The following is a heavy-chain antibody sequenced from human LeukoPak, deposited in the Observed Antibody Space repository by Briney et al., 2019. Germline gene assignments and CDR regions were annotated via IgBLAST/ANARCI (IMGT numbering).Heavy chain of an antibody. CDR2: ISSSGSTI. CDR1: GFTFSSYE. V-gene: IGHV3-48*03. CDR3: ARDLAVAEGDY. D-gene: IGHD6-19*01. Sequence: GGSLRLSCAASGFTFSSYEMNWVRQAPGKGLEWVSYISSSGSTIYYADSVKGRFTISRDNAKNSPYLQMNSLRAEDTAVYYCARDLAVAEGDYWGQGTLVTVSS. J-gene: IGHJ4*02.